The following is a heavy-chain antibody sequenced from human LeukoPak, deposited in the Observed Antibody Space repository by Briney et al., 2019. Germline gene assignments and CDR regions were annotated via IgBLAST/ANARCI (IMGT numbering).Heavy chain of an antibody. CDR3: ATPLPSRGRSRIAAAGTGY. D-gene: IGHD6-13*01. J-gene: IGHJ4*02. CDR1: GFTFSSYA. Sequence: GGSLRLSCAASGFTFSSYAMSWVRQVPGKGLEWVSAISGSGGSTYYADSVKGRFTISRDNSKNTLYLQMNSLRAEDTAVYYCATPLPSRGRSRIAAAGTGYWGQGTLVTVSS. CDR2: ISGSGGST. V-gene: IGHV3-23*01.